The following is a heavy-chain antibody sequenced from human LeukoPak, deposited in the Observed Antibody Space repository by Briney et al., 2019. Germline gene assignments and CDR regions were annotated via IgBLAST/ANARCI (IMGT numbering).Heavy chain of an antibody. CDR1: GGFISSSNW. Sequence: SETLSLTCAASGGFISSSNWWSWVRQPPGKGLEWIGEIYHSGSTNYNPSLKSRVTISVDKSKNQFSLKLSSVTAADTAVYYCASLGRYDAFDIWGQGTMVTVSS. D-gene: IGHD4-17*01. V-gene: IGHV4-4*02. CDR3: ASLGRYDAFDI. CDR2: IYHSGST. J-gene: IGHJ3*02.